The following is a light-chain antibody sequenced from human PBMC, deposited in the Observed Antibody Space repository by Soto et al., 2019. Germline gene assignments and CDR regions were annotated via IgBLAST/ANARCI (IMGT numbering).Light chain of an antibody. CDR1: QSVNSN. CDR2: GSS. V-gene: IGKV3-15*01. CDR3: QQYNKRPYT. J-gene: IGKJ2*01. Sequence: EIVMTQSPATLSVSPGERATLSCRARQSVNSNLAWYQQKPGQAPRLLMSGSSTRATGIPARFSGSGSGTDFTLSISSLQSEDFAVYYCQQYNKRPYTFGQGTKLEI.